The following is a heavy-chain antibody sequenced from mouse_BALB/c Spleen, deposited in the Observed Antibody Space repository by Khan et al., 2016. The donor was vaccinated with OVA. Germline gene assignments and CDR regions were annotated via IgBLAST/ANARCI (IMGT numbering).Heavy chain of an antibody. J-gene: IGHJ3*01. CDR2: ISSGGHYT. V-gene: IGHV5-6*01. D-gene: IGHD1-1*01. CDR1: GFTFSTYG. CDR3: ARLAYYYNSEGLAY. Sequence: EVELVESGGDLVKPGGSLKLSCAASGFTFSTYGMSWVRQTPDMRLEWVAPISSGGHYTYYPDSVKGRFTISRDNATNTLYLQMSSLKSEDTAIYYCARLAYYYNSEGLAYGGQGLWSLSLQ.